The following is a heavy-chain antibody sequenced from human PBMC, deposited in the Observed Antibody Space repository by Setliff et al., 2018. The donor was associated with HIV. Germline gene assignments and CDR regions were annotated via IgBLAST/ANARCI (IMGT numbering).Heavy chain of an antibody. CDR1: GGSISSNNW. J-gene: IGHJ3*02. D-gene: IGHD3-22*01. Sequence: TLSLTCAVSGGSISSNNWWSWVRQPPGKGLEWIGEIYHSGSTNYNPSLKSRVSISVDKSKNQFSLKLSSVTAADTAVYYCARGWGWNDDESSGRPQYAFDIWGQGTMVTVSS. CDR2: IYHSGST. CDR3: ARGWGWNDDESSGRPQYAFDI. V-gene: IGHV4-4*02.